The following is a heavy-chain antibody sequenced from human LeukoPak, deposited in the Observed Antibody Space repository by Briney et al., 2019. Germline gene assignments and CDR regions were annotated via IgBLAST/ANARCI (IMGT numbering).Heavy chain of an antibody. CDR1: GGSFSGYY. D-gene: IGHD3-10*01. CDR3: ARLLSDLGRS. CDR2: INHSGST. J-gene: IGHJ5*02. Sequence: SETLSLTCAVYGGSFSGYYWSWIRQPPGKGLEWIGEINHSGSTNYNPSLKSRVTISVDTSKNQFSLKLSSVTAADTAVYYCARLLSDLGRSWGQGTLVTVSS. V-gene: IGHV4-34*01.